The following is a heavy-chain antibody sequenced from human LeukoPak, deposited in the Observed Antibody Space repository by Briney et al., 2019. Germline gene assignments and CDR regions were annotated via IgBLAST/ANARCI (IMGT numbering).Heavy chain of an antibody. J-gene: IGHJ3*02. D-gene: IGHD6-25*01. CDR1: GFTFSSYG. CDR3: ARDRSGAFDI. V-gene: IGHV3-30*02. Sequence: PGGSLRLSCAASGFTFSSYGMHWVRQAPGKGLEGVAFIRYDGSNKYYADSVKGRFTISRDNSKNTLYLQMNSLRAEDTAVYYCARDRSGAFDIWGQGTMVTVSS. CDR2: IRYDGSNK.